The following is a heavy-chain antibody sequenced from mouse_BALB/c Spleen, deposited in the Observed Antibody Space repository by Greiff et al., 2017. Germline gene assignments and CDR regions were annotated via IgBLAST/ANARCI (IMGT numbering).Heavy chain of an antibody. Sequence: QVQLQQPGAELVRPGASVKLSCKASGYTFTSYWMNWVKQRPEQGLEWMGWIDPYDSETHYNQKVKDKAILTVDKSANTTYMQLSRLTSEVSAVYYCARRGLGGIYYALDYWGQGTSVTVSA. CDR1: GYTFTSYW. D-gene: IGHD2-2*01. V-gene: IGHV1-69*02. CDR2: IDPYDSET. CDR3: ARRGLGGIYYALDY. J-gene: IGHJ4*01.